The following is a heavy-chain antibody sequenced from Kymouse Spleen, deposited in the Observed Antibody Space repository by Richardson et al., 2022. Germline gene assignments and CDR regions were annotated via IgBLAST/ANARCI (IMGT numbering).Heavy chain of an antibody. CDR3: ARHIAVAGYYYYYGMDV. CDR1: GYSFTSYW. V-gene: IGHV5-51*01. Sequence: EVQLVQSGAEVKKPGESLKISCKGSGYSFTSYWIGWVRQMPGKGLEWMGIIYPGDSDTRYSPSFQGQVTISADKSISTAYLQWSSLKASDTAMYYCARHIAVAGYYYYYGMDVWGQGTTVTVSS. CDR2: IYPGDSDT. J-gene: IGHJ6*02. D-gene: IGHD6-19*01.